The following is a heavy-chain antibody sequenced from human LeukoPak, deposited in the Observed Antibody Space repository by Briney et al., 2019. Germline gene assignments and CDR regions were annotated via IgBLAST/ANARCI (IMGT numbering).Heavy chain of an antibody. CDR1: GGSISSSSYY. Sequence: SETLSLTCTVSGGSISSSSYYWGWIRQPAGKGLEWIGRIYTSGSTNYSPSLKSRVTISVDTSKNQFSLKLSSVTAADTAVYYCARVAGIVGARYYYYYYMDVWGKGTTVTISS. V-gene: IGHV4-61*02. CDR3: ARVAGIVGARYYYYYYMDV. D-gene: IGHD1-26*01. CDR2: IYTSGST. J-gene: IGHJ6*03.